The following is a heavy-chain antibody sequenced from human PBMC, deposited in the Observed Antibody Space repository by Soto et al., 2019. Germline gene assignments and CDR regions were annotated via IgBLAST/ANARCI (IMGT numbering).Heavy chain of an antibody. CDR1: GFTVSSYG. J-gene: IGHJ6*03. V-gene: IGHV3-33*01. Sequence: PGGSLRLSCAAAGFTVSSYGMNWVRQAPGKGLEWVAVIWYDGGNKYYADSVKGRFTISRDNSKNTLYLQMNSLRAEDTAVYYCARDGGGDYEHYYYYYYMDVWGKGTTVTVSS. CDR2: IWYDGGNK. CDR3: ARDGGGDYEHYYYYYYMDV. D-gene: IGHD4-17*01.